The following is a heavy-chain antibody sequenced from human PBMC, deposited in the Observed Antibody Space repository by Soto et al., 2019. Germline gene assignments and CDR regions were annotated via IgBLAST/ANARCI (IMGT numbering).Heavy chain of an antibody. D-gene: IGHD2-2*01. V-gene: IGHV1-18*01. CDR3: AREGYCSSTGCRRPNNWFDP. CDR2: ISAYNGNT. Sequence: ASVKVSCKASGYTFTSYGISWVRQAPGQGLEWMGWISAYNGNTNYAQKLQGRVTMTTDTSTSTAYMELRSLRSDDTAVYYCAREGYCSSTGCRRPNNWFDPWGQGTLVTVSS. CDR1: GYTFTSYG. J-gene: IGHJ5*02.